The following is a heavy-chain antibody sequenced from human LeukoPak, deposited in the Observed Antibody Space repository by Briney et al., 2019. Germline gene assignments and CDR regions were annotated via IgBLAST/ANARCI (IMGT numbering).Heavy chain of an antibody. J-gene: IGHJ3*02. Sequence: SETLSLTCTVSGGSISSSSYYWGWIRQPPGKGLEWIGSIHYSGSTYYNPSLKSRVTISVDTSKNQFSLKLSSVTAADTAVYYCARPFIVGDAFDIWGQGTMVTVSS. D-gene: IGHD2-15*01. CDR1: GGSISSSSYY. CDR3: ARPFIVGDAFDI. CDR2: IHYSGST. V-gene: IGHV4-39*01.